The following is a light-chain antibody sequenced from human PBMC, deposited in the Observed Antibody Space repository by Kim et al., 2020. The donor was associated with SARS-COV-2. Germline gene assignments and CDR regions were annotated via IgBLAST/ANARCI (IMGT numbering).Light chain of an antibody. V-gene: IGKV3-11*01. J-gene: IGKJ1*01. CDR2: DAS. Sequence: LSPGERATRACRASQGVSRSLAWYQQRPGQAPRLLIYDASNRATGIPARFSGSGSGTDFTLTISSLEPEDFAVYFCQQRSKWPPTFGQGTKVEIK. CDR3: QQRSKWPPT. CDR1: QGVSRS.